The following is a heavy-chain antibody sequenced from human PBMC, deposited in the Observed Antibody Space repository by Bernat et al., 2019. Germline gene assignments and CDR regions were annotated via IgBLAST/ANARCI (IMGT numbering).Heavy chain of an antibody. CDR3: ARGAGMEVHNWYFDL. CDR2: ISNGGGNT. J-gene: IGHJ2*01. CDR1: GYAFSCCA. Sequence: EVQLVESGGDLVQPGGSLSLSCAASGYAFSCCAVTWVRQAPGKGLEWVSTISNGGGNTYDADSVKGRFTISRDNAKNTLFLQRNSLRADDTAIYYCARGAGMEVHNWYFDLWGRGTLVTVSS. V-gene: IGHV3-23*04. D-gene: IGHD3-3*01.